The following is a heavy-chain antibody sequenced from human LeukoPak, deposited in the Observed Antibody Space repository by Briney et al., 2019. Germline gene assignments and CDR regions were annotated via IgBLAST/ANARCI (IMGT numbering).Heavy chain of an antibody. Sequence: GGSLRLSCAASGFTFSDYYMSWIRQAPGKGLEWVSYISSSGSTIYYADSVKGRFTISRDNAKNSLYLQMNSLRAEDTAVYYCAREYYDFWSGYYRKVYYFDYWGQGTLVTVSS. J-gene: IGHJ4*02. CDR2: ISSSGSTI. V-gene: IGHV3-11*01. CDR3: AREYYDFWSGYYRKVYYFDY. CDR1: GFTFSDYY. D-gene: IGHD3-3*01.